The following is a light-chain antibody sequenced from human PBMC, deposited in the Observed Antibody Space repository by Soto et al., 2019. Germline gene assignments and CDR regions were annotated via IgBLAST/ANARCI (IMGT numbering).Light chain of an antibody. J-gene: IGLJ1*01. CDR3: TSYAGGNHV. V-gene: IGLV2-8*01. CDR1: SSDVGGYNF. Sequence: QSALTQPPSASGSPGQSVTISCTGTSSDVGGYNFVSWYQQYPGKVPKLIIYEVNKRPSGVPDRFSGSKSGNTASLTVSGLQADDEADYYCTSYAGGNHVFGTGTKLTVL. CDR2: EVN.